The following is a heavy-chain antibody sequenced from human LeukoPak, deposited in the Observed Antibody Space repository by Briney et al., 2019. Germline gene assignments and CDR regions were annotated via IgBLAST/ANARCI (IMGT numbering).Heavy chain of an antibody. CDR1: GFTFSSYG. Sequence: GGSLRLSCAASGFTFSSYGMHWVRQAPGKGLEWVALISDDGGKKYYADSVKGRFTISRDNAKNSLYLQMNSLRAEDTAVYYCARVYDSSGWDDAFDIWGQGTMVTVSS. J-gene: IGHJ3*02. V-gene: IGHV3-30*03. CDR2: ISDDGGKK. CDR3: ARVYDSSGWDDAFDI. D-gene: IGHD6-19*01.